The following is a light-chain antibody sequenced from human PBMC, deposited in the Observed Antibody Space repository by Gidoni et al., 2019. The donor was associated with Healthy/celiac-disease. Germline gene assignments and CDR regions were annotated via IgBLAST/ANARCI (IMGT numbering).Light chain of an antibody. V-gene: IGKV3D-15*03. Sequence: EIVMTQSPATLSVSPGERATLPCRASQSVSSNLAWYQQKPGQAPRLLIYGASIRATGIPARFSGSGSGTEFTLTISILQSEDFAVYYCQQYNNWLFTFGPGTKVDIK. CDR1: QSVSSN. J-gene: IGKJ3*01. CDR3: QQYNNWLFT. CDR2: GAS.